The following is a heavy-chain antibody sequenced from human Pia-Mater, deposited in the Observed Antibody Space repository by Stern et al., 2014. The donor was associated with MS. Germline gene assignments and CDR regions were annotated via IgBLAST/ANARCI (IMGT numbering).Heavy chain of an antibody. D-gene: IGHD3-9*01. Sequence: VQLVQSGAEVKKPGASVKVSCKASGYTFTNYYMHWVRQAPGQGLEWMGTINPGDGSTSYAQKFQGRVTMTRDTSTSTVYMELSSLRYEDTAVYYCARAIEGRLVGYWGQGTLVTVSS. V-gene: IGHV1-46*01. CDR2: INPGDGST. J-gene: IGHJ4*02. CDR1: GYTFTNYY. CDR3: ARAIEGRLVGY.